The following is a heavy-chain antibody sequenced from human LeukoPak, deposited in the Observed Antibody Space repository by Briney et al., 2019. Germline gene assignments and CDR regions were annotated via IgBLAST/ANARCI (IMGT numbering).Heavy chain of an antibody. Sequence: PGASVKVSCKGYGYTFINHDIDWVRQATGQGLEWMGWMNSNSGNTGYAQKFQGRVTFTRDTSISTAYMELYSLTSDDTAVYYCARGGGSHGRDWFDPWGQGTLVTVSS. J-gene: IGHJ5*02. CDR3: ARGGGSHGRDWFDP. CDR2: MNSNSGNT. CDR1: GYTFINHD. D-gene: IGHD1-26*01. V-gene: IGHV1-8*03.